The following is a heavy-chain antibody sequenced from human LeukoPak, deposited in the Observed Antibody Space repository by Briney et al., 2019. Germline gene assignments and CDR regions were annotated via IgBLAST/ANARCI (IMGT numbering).Heavy chain of an antibody. V-gene: IGHV4-30-4*01. CDR3: ARVRDSYAPLLFDY. Sequence: KPSETLSLTCTVSGGSISSGDYYWSWIRQPPGKGLEWIGYIYYSGSTYYNPSLKSRVTISVDTSKNQFSLKLSSVTAADTAVYHCARVRDSYAPLLFDYWGQGTLVTVSS. J-gene: IGHJ4*02. CDR1: GGSISSGDYY. D-gene: IGHD5-18*01. CDR2: IYYSGST.